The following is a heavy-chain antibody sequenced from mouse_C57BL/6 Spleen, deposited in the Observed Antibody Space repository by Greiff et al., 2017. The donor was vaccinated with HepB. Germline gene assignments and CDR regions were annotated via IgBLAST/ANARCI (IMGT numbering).Heavy chain of an antibody. CDR1: GYTFTSYG. J-gene: IGHJ3*01. CDR2: IYPRSGNT. D-gene: IGHD3-2*02. Sequence: QVQLQQSGAELARPGASVKLSCKASGYTFTSYGISWVKQRTGQGLEWIGEIYPRSGNTYYNEKFKGKATLTADKSSSTAYMELRSLTSEDSAVYFCARREETAQSWGQGTLVTVSA. CDR3: ARREETAQS. V-gene: IGHV1-81*01.